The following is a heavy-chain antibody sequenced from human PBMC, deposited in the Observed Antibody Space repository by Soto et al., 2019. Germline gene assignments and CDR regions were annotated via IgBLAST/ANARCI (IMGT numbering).Heavy chain of an antibody. Sequence: ASVKVSCKASGYTFTGYYMHWVRQAPGQGLEWMGWINPNSGGTNYAQKFQGWVTMTRDTSISTAYMELSRLRSDDTAVYYCARGGVAVAGTLPSYGMDVWGQGTTVTVSS. D-gene: IGHD6-19*01. CDR1: GYTFTGYY. J-gene: IGHJ6*02. CDR2: INPNSGGT. CDR3: ARGGVAVAGTLPSYGMDV. V-gene: IGHV1-2*04.